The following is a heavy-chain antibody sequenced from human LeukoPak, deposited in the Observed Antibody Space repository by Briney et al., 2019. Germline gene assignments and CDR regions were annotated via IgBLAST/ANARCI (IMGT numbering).Heavy chain of an antibody. V-gene: IGHV4-59*01. J-gene: IGHJ3*02. CDR1: GGSISSYY. CDR3: ARAWGTDSAFDI. D-gene: IGHD1-14*01. Sequence: PSETLSLTCTVSGGSISSYYWSWIRQPPGKGLEWIGYIYRSGSTNYNPSLKSRVAISVDTSKNQFSLNLKSVAAADTAVYYCARAWGTDSAFDIWGQGTMVTVSS. CDR2: IYRSGST.